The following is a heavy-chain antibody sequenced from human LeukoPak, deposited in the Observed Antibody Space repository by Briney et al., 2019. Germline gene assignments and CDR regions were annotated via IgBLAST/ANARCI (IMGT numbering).Heavy chain of an antibody. CDR3: ARWFTITSGDYDILTSSYHRGMDV. D-gene: IGHD3-9*01. CDR2: INPNSGGT. J-gene: IGHJ6*02. Sequence: ASVKVSCKASGYAFTGYNMHWVRQAPGQGLEWMGWINPNSGGTNYAQRFQGRVTMTRDMSISTAYMELSRLTSDDTAVYYCARWFTITSGDYDILTSSYHRGMDVWGQGTTVTVSS. CDR1: GYAFTGYN. V-gene: IGHV1-2*02.